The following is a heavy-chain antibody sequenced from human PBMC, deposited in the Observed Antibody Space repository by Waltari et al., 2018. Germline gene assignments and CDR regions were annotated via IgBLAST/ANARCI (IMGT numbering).Heavy chain of an antibody. Sequence: EVQLVESGGGLVQPGGSLRLSCLVSGFTFSDYWMSLVRQAPGKGLEWVANIKQDGSDIYYADSVKGRFTISRDNAKNSLYLQMNSLRAEDTAVYYCARDVGNVGGNYWGQGTLVTVSS. J-gene: IGHJ4*02. CDR3: ARDVGNVGGNY. V-gene: IGHV3-7*01. CDR2: IKQDGSDI. D-gene: IGHD3-10*01. CDR1: GFTFSDYW.